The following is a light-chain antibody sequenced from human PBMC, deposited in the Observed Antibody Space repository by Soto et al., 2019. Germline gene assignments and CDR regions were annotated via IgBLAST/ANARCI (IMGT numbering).Light chain of an antibody. CDR2: AAS. CDR3: LQHNSYPWT. Sequence: ALRRTPSPSSFSASTGDRVTITCRASQGISSYLAWYQQKPGKAPKLLIYAASTLQSGVPSRFSGSGSGTDFTLTISCLQSEDFATCYCLQHNSYPWTCGQGTKGDIK. CDR1: QGISSY. J-gene: IGKJ1*01. V-gene: IGKV1-8*01.